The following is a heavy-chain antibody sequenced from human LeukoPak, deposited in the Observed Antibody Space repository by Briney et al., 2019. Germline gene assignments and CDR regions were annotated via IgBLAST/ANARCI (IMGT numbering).Heavy chain of an antibody. D-gene: IGHD2-8*01. CDR3: ANGGLPTIGYPIRY. CDR2: ISGSGGSI. V-gene: IGHV3-23*01. J-gene: IGHJ4*02. Sequence: GGSLRLSCSASEVTFRSYAMSWVRQVAGKGLEWVSAISGSGGSIYYADSVKGGFTISRDNSKYTRYLEMTSLRAENTAVYYCANGGLPTIGYPIRYWGQGALVTVSS. CDR1: EVTFRSYA.